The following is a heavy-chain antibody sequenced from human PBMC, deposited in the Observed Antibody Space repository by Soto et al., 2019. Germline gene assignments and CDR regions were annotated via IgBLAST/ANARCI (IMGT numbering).Heavy chain of an antibody. Sequence: SETLSLTCTVSGGSISSYYWSWIRQPPGKGLEWIGYIYYSGSTNYNPPLKSRVTISVDTSKSQFSLKLSSVTAADTAVYYCARWAEYYYDSSGGGDAFDIWGQGTMVTVSS. CDR3: ARWAEYYYDSSGGGDAFDI. CDR1: GGSISSYY. D-gene: IGHD3-22*01. V-gene: IGHV4-59*01. CDR2: IYYSGST. J-gene: IGHJ3*02.